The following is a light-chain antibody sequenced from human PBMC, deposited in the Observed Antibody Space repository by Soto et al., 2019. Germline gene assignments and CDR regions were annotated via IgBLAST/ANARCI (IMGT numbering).Light chain of an antibody. CDR1: QGISSW. CDR2: AAS. V-gene: IGKV1-12*01. Sequence: DIQMTQSPSSVSASVGDRVTITCRASQGISSWLVWYQQKPGKAPKLLIHAASSLQSGVPSRFSGTGSGTDFTLTITSLQPEDSATYYCQQANSFPWTFGQGTKVEIK. CDR3: QQANSFPWT. J-gene: IGKJ1*01.